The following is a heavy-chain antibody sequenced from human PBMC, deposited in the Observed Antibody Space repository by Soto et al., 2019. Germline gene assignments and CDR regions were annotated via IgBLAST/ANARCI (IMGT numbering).Heavy chain of an antibody. D-gene: IGHD2-8*02. CDR3: VKDWTGENCPCLDV. J-gene: IGHJ6*02. Sequence: EVQLLESGGGLVQPGGSLRLSCAASEFTFSNHAMTWVRQGPGKGLEWVSSITANGGTTYYAPSVKGRLTISRDNSENTVHLEMNDLRAEDTAIYFCVKDWTGENCPCLDVWGQGTTVTVSS. CDR1: EFTFSNHA. V-gene: IGHV3-23*01. CDR2: ITANGGTT.